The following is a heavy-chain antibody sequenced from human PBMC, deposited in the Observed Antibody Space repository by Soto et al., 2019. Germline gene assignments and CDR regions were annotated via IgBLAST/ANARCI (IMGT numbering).Heavy chain of an antibody. J-gene: IGHJ5*02. D-gene: IGHD2-21*01. CDR3: ARIVLSSADLRIRRHGP. CDR2: IKNKANRYGT. V-gene: IGHV3-72*01. Sequence: EVQLVESGGALVQTGGSLRLSCAASGFTFSVHYMDWIRQALGKGLGWVGRIKNKANRYGTEYAAAVKGRFSISRDDSKNGMYLQMNSLETQYAAVYYCARIVLSSADLRIRRHGPWGQGTLVSVSS. CDR1: GFTFSVHY.